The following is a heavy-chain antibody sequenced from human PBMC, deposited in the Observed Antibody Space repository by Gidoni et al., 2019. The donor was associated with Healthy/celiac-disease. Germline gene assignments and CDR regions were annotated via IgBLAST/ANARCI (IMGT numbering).Heavy chain of an antibody. V-gene: IGHV3-23*04. J-gene: IGHJ4*02. CDR1: GSTLRTYA. CDR3: AKDFHYYDSSGGGGFDY. CDR2: ISGSGGST. Sequence: EVQLVESGGGLVLLGGSLRPPCAASGSTLRTYAMSWVRQAPGQVLEGCSAISGSGGSTYYGDSVKSRFTISRDNSKNTLYLQMNSLRAEDTAVYYCAKDFHYYDSSGGGGFDYWGQGTLVTVSS. D-gene: IGHD3-22*01.